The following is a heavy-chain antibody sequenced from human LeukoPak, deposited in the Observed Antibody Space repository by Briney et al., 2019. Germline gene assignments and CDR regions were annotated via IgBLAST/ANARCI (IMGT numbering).Heavy chain of an antibody. CDR3: AKDQYDFWSGYYPSLGY. J-gene: IGHJ4*02. Sequence: GGSLRLSCAASGFTFSSYAMSWVRQAPGKGLEWVSAISGSGGSTYYADSVKGRFTISRDNSKNTLYLQMNSLRAEDTAVYYCAKDQYDFWSGYYPSLGYWGQGTLVTVSS. D-gene: IGHD3-3*01. CDR2: ISGSGGST. V-gene: IGHV3-23*01. CDR1: GFTFSSYA.